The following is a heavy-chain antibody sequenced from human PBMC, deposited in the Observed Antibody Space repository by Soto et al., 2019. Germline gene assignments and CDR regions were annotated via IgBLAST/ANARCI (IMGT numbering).Heavy chain of an antibody. Sequence: QVQLVESGGGVVQPGRSLRLSCAASGFTFSSYGMHWVRQAPGKGLEWVAGIWYDGSNKYYADSVKGRFTISRDNSKNTLYLQMNSLRAEDTAVYYCARVWKRGSGSYNDYWGQGTLVTVSS. J-gene: IGHJ4*02. CDR2: IWYDGSNK. D-gene: IGHD3-10*01. V-gene: IGHV3-33*01. CDR3: ARVWKRGSGSYNDY. CDR1: GFTFSSYG.